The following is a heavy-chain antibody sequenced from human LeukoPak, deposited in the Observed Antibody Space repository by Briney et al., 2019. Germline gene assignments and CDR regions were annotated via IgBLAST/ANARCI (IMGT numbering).Heavy chain of an antibody. V-gene: IGHV3-48*03. Sequence: PGGSLRLSCAASGFTFSSYEMNWVRQAPGKGLEWVSYISTSSNTIYYADSVKGRFTISRDNAKNSLDLHMNSLRAEDTAIYYCARGGYYDASIDFWGQGTLVTVSS. CDR3: ARGGYYDASIDF. D-gene: IGHD3-22*01. CDR2: ISTSSNTI. CDR1: GFTFSSYE. J-gene: IGHJ4*02.